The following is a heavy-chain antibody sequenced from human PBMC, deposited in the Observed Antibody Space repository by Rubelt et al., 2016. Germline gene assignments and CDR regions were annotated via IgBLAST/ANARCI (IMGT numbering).Heavy chain of an antibody. CDR2: VYFSGNT. J-gene: IGHJ6*03. CDR3: ARSVNYYYYYMDV. CDR1: GASIITSTYY. V-gene: IGHV4-39*01. Sequence: QLQLQESGPGLVRPSETLSLTCSVSGASIITSTYYWRWIRQPPGKGLEWIGGVYFSGNTYYSPSLKSRVTLSVDTSKRQFSLTLSAVTAADTAVYYCARSVNYYYYYMDVWGKGTTVTVSS.